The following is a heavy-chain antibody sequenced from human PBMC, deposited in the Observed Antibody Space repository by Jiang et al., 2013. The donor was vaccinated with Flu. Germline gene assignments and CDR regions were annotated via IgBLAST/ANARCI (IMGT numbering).Heavy chain of an antibody. D-gene: IGHD3-3*01. Sequence: GLVKPSGPLSLTCAVSGGSIISSDWWNWVRQPPGKGLEWIGEIHHSGTTNYNPSLRSRVTISIDQSKNQFSLRMNSVTAADTAVYYCARGLKEGDFWCGYHYNWVDPWGQGSLVTVSS. CDR1: GGSIISSDW. CDR2: IHHSGTT. J-gene: IGHJ5*02. CDR3: ARGLKEGDFWCGYHYNWVDP. V-gene: IGHV4-4*02.